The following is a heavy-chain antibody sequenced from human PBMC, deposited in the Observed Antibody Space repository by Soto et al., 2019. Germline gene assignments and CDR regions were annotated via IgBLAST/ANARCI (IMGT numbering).Heavy chain of an antibody. CDR1: GFTFSNYA. CDR2: TWYDGNKK. CDR3: AKDLTYLEWNYYGMDV. J-gene: IGHJ6*02. V-gene: IGHV3-33*06. D-gene: IGHD3-3*01. Sequence: GGSLTLSYAASGFTFSNYAMRWVRQAPGKGLEWVAGTWYDGNKKYYIDSVKGRFTISRDNSRDTLYLQMNGLRVEDTAVYYCAKDLTYLEWNYYGMDVWGQGTTVTVSS.